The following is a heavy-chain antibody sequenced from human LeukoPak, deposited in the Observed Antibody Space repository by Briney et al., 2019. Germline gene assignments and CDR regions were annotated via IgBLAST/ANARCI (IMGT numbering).Heavy chain of an antibody. V-gene: IGHV4-34*01. CDR1: GGSFSGYY. Sequence: SETLSLTCAVYGGSFSGYYWSWIRQPPGKGLEWIGEINHSGSTNYNPSLKSRVTISVDTSKNQFSLKLSSVTAADMAVYYCARRRLLWFGELLDYWGQGTLVTVSS. CDR3: ARRRLLWFGELLDY. CDR2: INHSGST. D-gene: IGHD3-10*01. J-gene: IGHJ4*02.